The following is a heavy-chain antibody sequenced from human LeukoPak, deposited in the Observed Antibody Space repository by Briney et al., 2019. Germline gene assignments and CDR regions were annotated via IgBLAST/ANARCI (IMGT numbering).Heavy chain of an antibody. CDR2: IKQDGSEK. V-gene: IGHV3-7*01. D-gene: IGHD5-24*01. CDR3: ARGVGSRWLQLRGYAFDI. CDR1: GFTFSSYW. J-gene: IGHJ3*02. Sequence: PGGSLRLSCAASGFTFSSYWMSWVRQAPGKGLEWVANIKQDGSEKYYVDSVKGRFTISRDNAKNSLYLQMNSLRAEDTAVYYCARGVGSRWLQLRGYAFDIWGQGTMVTVSS.